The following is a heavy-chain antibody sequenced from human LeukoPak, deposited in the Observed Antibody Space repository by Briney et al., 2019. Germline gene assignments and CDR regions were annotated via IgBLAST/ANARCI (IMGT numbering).Heavy chain of an antibody. D-gene: IGHD6-13*01. Sequence: ASVTVSCTASGYTFTAYYMHWVRQAPGQGLEWMGWINPNSGGTNYAQKFQGRVTMTRDTSISTAYMELSRLRSDDTAVYYCASEAAAGGGDYWGQGTLVTVSS. CDR1: GYTFTAYY. V-gene: IGHV1-2*02. J-gene: IGHJ4*02. CDR3: ASEAAAGGGDY. CDR2: INPNSGGT.